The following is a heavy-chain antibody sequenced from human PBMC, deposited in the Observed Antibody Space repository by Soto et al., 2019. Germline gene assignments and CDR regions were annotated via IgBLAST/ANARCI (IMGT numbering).Heavy chain of an antibody. Sequence: QVHLVQSGAAVKKPGSSVKVSCKASGDTFSSYGINWVRQVPGQGLEWMGGIIPIFGTTNYAQKFQGRVTITADTSANTAYMDLSSLRSEDTAVYYCARCGLPVNSYGTYTYYAMDVWGQGPTVTVSS. J-gene: IGHJ6*02. CDR3: ARCGLPVNSYGTYTYYAMDV. CDR2: IIPIFGTT. V-gene: IGHV1-69*06. D-gene: IGHD5-18*01. CDR1: GDTFSSYG.